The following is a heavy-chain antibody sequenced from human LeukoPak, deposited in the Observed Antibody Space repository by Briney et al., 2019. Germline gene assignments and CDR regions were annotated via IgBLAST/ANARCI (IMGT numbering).Heavy chain of an antibody. Sequence: PGGSLRLSCAASGFTFSSYSMNWVRQAPGKGLEWVSSISSSSSYIYYADSVKGRFTISRDNAKNSLYLQMNSLRAEDTAVYYCARDPCSFGGGPRWAFDIWGQGTMVTVSS. CDR1: GFTFSSYS. CDR3: ARDPCSFGGGPRWAFDI. V-gene: IGHV3-21*01. J-gene: IGHJ3*02. CDR2: ISSSSSYI. D-gene: IGHD3-16*01.